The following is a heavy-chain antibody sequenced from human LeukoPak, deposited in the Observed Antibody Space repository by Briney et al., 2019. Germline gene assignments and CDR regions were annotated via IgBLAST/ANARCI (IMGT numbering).Heavy chain of an antibody. CDR1: GGSFSGYH. CDR2: INPSGST. J-gene: IGHJ6*03. Sequence: SETLSLTCAVYGGSFSGYHWTWIRQSPGKGLEWIGDINPSGSTYYNPSLKSRLTISVDTSKNQFSLKLRSVTAADTAVYYYARGRHDITMIVVVMTSVSYYLDVWGKGTTVTVS. D-gene: IGHD3-22*01. CDR3: ARGRHDITMIVVVMTSVSYYLDV. V-gene: IGHV4-34*01.